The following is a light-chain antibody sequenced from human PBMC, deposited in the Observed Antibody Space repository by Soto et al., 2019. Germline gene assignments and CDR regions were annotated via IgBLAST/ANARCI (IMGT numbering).Light chain of an antibody. Sequence: QSVLTQPPSVSGAPGQRVTISCTGSRSNIGANYDVHWHQQLPGTAPKVLIYGNHNRPSGVPDRFSGSKSGASASLAITGLQAEDEADYYCQCYDSSLRGVLFGGGTKLTVL. CDR3: QCYDSSLRGVL. CDR2: GNH. V-gene: IGLV1-40*01. CDR1: RSNIGANYD. J-gene: IGLJ2*01.